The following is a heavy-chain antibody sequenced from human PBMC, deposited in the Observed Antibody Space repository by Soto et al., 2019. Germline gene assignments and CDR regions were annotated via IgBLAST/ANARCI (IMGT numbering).Heavy chain of an antibody. J-gene: IGHJ4*02. V-gene: IGHV4-38-2*01. CDR2: IYQSGKT. CDR3: ARLYCSSVSCYNDY. Sequence: QVQLQESGPGLVKPSETLSLTCGVSGFPVSYGYYWRWIRQPPGKGLEWLGSIYQSGKTYYNPSLKSRLTLSMDTSKNEFSVRLRSVTAADTAVYFCARLYCSSVSCYNDYWGPGVQVTVSS. CDR1: GFPVSYGYY. D-gene: IGHD2-2*01.